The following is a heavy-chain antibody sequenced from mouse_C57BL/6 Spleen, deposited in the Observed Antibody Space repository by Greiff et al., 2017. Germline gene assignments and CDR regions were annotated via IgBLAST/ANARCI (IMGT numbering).Heavy chain of an antibody. D-gene: IGHD1-1*01. CDR1: GFTFSDYY. CDR3: ARRDYYGSSYDAY. V-gene: IGHV5-12*01. Sequence: DVKLVESGGGLVQPGGSLKLSCAASGFTFSDYYMYWVRQTPEKRLEWVAYISNGGGSTYYPDTVKGRFTISRDNAKNTLYLQMSRLKSEDTAMYYCARRDYYGSSYDAYWGQGTLVTVSA. J-gene: IGHJ3*01. CDR2: ISNGGGST.